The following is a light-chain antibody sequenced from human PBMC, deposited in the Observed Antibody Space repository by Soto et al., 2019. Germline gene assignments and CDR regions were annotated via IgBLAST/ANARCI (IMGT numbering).Light chain of an antibody. CDR1: QDITNS. CDR2: DAS. CDR3: RQYENFPPLA. Sequence: DIQITQSPSSLSASVGDRVTITCQASQDITNSLNWYQQKPGKGPKLLIYDASSLETGVPSRFSGIGYGTHFTFTISSLQPEDFAAYYCRQYENFPPLAFLGGTKV. J-gene: IGKJ4*01. V-gene: IGKV1-33*01.